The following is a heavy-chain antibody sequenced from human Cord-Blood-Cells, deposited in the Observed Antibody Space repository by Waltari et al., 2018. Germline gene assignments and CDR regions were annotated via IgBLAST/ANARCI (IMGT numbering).Heavy chain of an antibody. D-gene: IGHD5-12*01. CDR2: IYYSGST. J-gene: IGHJ4*02. V-gene: IGHV4-61*01. CDR1: GGSVSSGSYY. CDR3: ARDPGYSGYLDY. Sequence: QVQLQESGPGLVKPSETLSLTCTVSGGSVSSGSYYWSWIRQPPGKGLEWIWYIYYSGSTNYNPSLKSRVTISVDTSKNQFSLKLSSVTAADTAVYYCARDPGYSGYLDYWGQGTLVTVSS.